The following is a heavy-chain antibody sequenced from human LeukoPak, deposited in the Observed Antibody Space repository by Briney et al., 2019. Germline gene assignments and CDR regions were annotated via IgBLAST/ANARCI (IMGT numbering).Heavy chain of an antibody. V-gene: IGHV3-21*01. D-gene: IGHD5-24*01. J-gene: IGHJ2*01. CDR2: ISSSSSYI. CDR1: GFTFSSYS. CDR3: ARDPPIDWYFDL. Sequence: GGSLRLSCAASGFTFSSYSMNWVRQAPGKGLEWVSSISSSSSYIYYADSVKGRFTISRDNAKNSLYLQMNSLRAEDTAVYYCARDPPIDWYFDLWGRGTLVTVSS.